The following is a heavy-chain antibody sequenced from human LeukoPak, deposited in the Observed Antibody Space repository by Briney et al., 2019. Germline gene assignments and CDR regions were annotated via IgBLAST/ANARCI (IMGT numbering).Heavy chain of an antibody. Sequence: GGSLRLSCAASGFIFSNYAMSWVRQAPGKGLEWVSDISGSGGATKHADSVKGRLTISRDNSKNTLYLQMDSLRTEDTAVYYCAKERATTTTFDYWGQGTLITVSS. V-gene: IGHV3-23*01. CDR3: AKERATTTTFDY. D-gene: IGHD1-26*01. J-gene: IGHJ4*02. CDR1: GFIFSNYA. CDR2: ISGSGGAT.